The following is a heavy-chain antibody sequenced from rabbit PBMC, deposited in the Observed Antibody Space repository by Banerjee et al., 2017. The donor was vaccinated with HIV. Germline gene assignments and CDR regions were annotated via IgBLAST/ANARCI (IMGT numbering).Heavy chain of an antibody. J-gene: IGHJ4*01. Sequence: QEQLEESGGDLVKPEGSLTLTCTASGFSFSNGYVMCWVRQAPGKGLEWIACINTSSGNTVYASWAKGRFTISKTSPTTVTLQMTGLTAADTATYFCARSNTGYYSLFGLWGPGTLVTVS. CDR3: ARSNTGYYSLFGL. CDR2: INTSSGNT. V-gene: IGHV1S45*01. D-gene: IGHD1-1*01. CDR1: GFSFSNGYV.